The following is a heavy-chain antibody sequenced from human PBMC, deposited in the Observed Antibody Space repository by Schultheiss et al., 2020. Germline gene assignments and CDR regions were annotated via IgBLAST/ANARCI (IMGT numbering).Heavy chain of an antibody. Sequence: SETLSLTCTVSGGSISSYYWSWIRQPPGKGLEWIGYIYYSGSTNYNPSLKSRVTISVDTSKNQFSLKLSSVTAADTAVYYCARGVATPEPNGMDVWGQGTTVNVYS. V-gene: IGHV4-59*01. D-gene: IGHD5-12*01. CDR1: GGSISSYY. CDR2: IYYSGST. CDR3: ARGVATPEPNGMDV. J-gene: IGHJ6*02.